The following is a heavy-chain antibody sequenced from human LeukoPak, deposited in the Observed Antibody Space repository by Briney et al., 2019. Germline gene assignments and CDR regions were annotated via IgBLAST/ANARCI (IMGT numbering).Heavy chain of an antibody. Sequence: ASVKVSCKASGYTFTGSYMHWVRQAPGQGLEWMGWTNPNSGGTNYAQKFQGRVTMTRDTSISTAYMELSRLRSDDTAVYYCARDGVAARFGDDYYYYYMDVWGKGTTVTVSS. CDR2: TNPNSGGT. D-gene: IGHD6-6*01. V-gene: IGHV1-2*02. J-gene: IGHJ6*03. CDR1: GYTFTGSY. CDR3: ARDGVAARFGDDYYYYYMDV.